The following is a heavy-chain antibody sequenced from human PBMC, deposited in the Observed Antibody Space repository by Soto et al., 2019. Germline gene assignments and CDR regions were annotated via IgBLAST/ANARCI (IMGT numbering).Heavy chain of an antibody. CDR1: GIPVSSNY. V-gene: IGHV3-53*04. D-gene: IGHD3-10*01. J-gene: IGHJ6*02. CDR2: LHSGGDT. CDR3: AXDGPXYYASRMDV. Sequence: EVQLVESGGGLVQPGGSLRLSCAASGIPVSSNYMTWVRQAPGKGLEWVSVLHSGGDTYYANSVKGRFTISRHDSTNTLFLQMNSLTPEDTAVYYCAXDGPXYYASRMDVWGQGTTVTVSS.